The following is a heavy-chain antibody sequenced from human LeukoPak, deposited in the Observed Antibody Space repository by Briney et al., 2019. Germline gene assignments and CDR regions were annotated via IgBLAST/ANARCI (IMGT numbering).Heavy chain of an antibody. J-gene: IGHJ4*02. CDR3: AREDRLGELSLDY. D-gene: IGHD3-16*02. CDR1: GYTFNNFG. V-gene: IGHV1-18*01. CDR2: VSVYDGKT. Sequence: ASVKVSCKTDGYTFNNFGISWVRQAPGQGLEWLGWVSVYDGKTNYAQTVQGRVTMTTDTSTGTAYMDLRSLRSDDTAVYYCAREDRLGELSLDYWGQGTLVTVSS.